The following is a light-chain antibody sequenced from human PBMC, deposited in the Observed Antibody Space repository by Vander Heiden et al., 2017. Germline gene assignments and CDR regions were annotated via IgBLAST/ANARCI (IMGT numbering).Light chain of an antibody. CDR3: QQEDSTLWT. CDR2: WAS. J-gene: IGKJ1*01. V-gene: IGKV4-1*01. Sequence: DIVMTQSPDSLAGSLGERATINCKSSQSVLYSSNNKNYLAWYQQKPGQPPKLLIYWASTRESAVPDRFSGSGSGTDFTLTIISLQAEDVAVYYSQQEDSTLWTSGQRTKVEIK. CDR1: QSVLYSSNNKNY.